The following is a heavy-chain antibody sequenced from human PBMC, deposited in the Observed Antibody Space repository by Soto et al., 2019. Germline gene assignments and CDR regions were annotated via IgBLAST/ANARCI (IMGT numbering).Heavy chain of an antibody. CDR2: IKQDGSEN. CDR3: ARGYTFSAY. V-gene: IGHV3-7*01. D-gene: IGHD1-20*01. CDR1: GFTFSDYS. J-gene: IGHJ4*02. Sequence: EVQMVESGGGLVQPGGSLRLSCAASGFTFSDYSMSWARQAPGKGLEWVANIKQDGSENYSVDSVKGRFTISRDNAKNSLYLQMNSLRADDTAVYYCARGYTFSAYWGQGTLVTVSS.